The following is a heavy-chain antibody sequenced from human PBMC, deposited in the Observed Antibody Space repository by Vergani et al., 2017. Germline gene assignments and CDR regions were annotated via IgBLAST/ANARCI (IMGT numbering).Heavy chain of an antibody. CDR3: ARDSPGKGTLLYFDL. CDR1: GFTFSSYS. D-gene: IGHD2-15*01. Sequence: VQLVESGGGVVQPGRSLRLSCAASGFTFSSYSMNWVRQAPGKGLEWVSSISSSSSYIYYADSVKGRFTISRDNAKNSLYLQMNSLRAEDTAVYYCARDSPGKGTLLYFDLWGRGTLVTVSS. J-gene: IGHJ2*01. CDR2: ISSSSSYI. V-gene: IGHV3-21*01.